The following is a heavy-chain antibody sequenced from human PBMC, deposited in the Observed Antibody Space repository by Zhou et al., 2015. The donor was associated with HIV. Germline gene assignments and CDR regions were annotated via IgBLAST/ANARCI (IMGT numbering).Heavy chain of an antibody. Sequence: QVQLVQSGAEVRKPGSSVKVSCKASGGTFGNHGISWVRQAPGQGLEWMGGIIPIFGTANYAQKFQGRVTITADKSTSTAYMDLSSLRSEDTATYFCARDDSSGYHSFDYWGQGTLVTVS. CDR3: ARDDSSGYHSFDY. D-gene: IGHD3-22*01. CDR1: GGTFGNHG. CDR2: IIPIFGTA. J-gene: IGHJ4*02. V-gene: IGHV1-69*06.